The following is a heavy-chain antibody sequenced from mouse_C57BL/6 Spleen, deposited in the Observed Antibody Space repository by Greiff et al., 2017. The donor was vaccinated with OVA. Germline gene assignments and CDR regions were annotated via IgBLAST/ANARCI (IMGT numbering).Heavy chain of an antibody. V-gene: IGHV3-6*01. CDR1: GYSITSGYY. D-gene: IGHD4-1*01. Sequence: ESGPGLVKPSQSLSLTCSVTGYSITSGYYWNWIRQFPGNKLEWMGYISYDGSNNYNPSLKNRISIPRDTSKNQFFLKLNSVTTEDTATYYCARGLGRYCDVWGTGTTVTVSS. CDR3: ARGLGRYCDV. J-gene: IGHJ1*03. CDR2: ISYDGSN.